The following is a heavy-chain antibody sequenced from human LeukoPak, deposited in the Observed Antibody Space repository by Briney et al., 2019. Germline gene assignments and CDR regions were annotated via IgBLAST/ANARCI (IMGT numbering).Heavy chain of an antibody. J-gene: IGHJ6*02. CDR1: GGSISSYY. CDR2: IYTSGST. V-gene: IGHV4-4*07. Sequence: PSETLSLTCTVSGGSISSYYWSWIRQPAGKGLEWIGRIYTSGSTNYNPSLKSRVTISVDTSKNQFSLKLSSVTAADTAVYYCARVSAWGYYYYGMDVWGQGTTVTVSS. D-gene: IGHD7-27*01. CDR3: ARVSAWGYYYYGMDV.